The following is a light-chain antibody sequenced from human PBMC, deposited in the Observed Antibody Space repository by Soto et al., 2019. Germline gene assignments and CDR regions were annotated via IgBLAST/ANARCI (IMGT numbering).Light chain of an antibody. J-gene: IGKJ1*01. CDR3: QQYSSYWT. CDR2: DVS. CDR1: QSIGDS. Sequence: IQMTQSPSTLSASVGDRVTITCRASQSIGDSLAWYQQKPGKAPYLLISDVSSLERGVPSRFSGSGSGTEFTLTISSMQPDDFATYYCQQYSSYWTFGQGTKVDIK. V-gene: IGKV1-5*01.